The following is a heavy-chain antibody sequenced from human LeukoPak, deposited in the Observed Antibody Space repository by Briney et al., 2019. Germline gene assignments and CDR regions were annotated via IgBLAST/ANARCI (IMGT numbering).Heavy chain of an antibody. CDR2: IRGSGGST. V-gene: IGHV3-23*01. J-gene: IGHJ4*02. Sequence: GYLRLSCAAAAFTICDYYMSWIRHAPGMELEGRSAIRGSGGSTYYADPVKGRFTISRDKSKNTLYLQMNCLRADDTAVYYCANHGYNYDSVDYWGQGTRVSVSS. D-gene: IGHD5-24*01. CDR1: AFTICDYY. CDR3: ANHGYNYDSVDY.